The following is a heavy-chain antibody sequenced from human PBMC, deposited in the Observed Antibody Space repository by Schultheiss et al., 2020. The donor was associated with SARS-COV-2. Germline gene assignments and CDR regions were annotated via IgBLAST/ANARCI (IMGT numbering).Heavy chain of an antibody. CDR3: LSRPLDY. J-gene: IGHJ4*02. V-gene: IGHV3-33*01. Sequence: GGSLRLSCAASGFTFSSYGMHWVRQAPGKGLEWVAVIWYDESNKYYADSVKGRFTISRDNSKNTLYLQMNSLRAEDTAVYYCLSRPLDYWGQGTLVTVSS. CDR2: IWYDESNK. CDR1: GFTFSSYG.